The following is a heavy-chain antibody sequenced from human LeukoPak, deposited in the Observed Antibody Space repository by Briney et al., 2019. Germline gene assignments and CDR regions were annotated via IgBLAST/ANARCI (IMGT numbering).Heavy chain of an antibody. CDR3: ASPHCSGGSCYFDY. CDR1: GFTFSSYW. J-gene: IGHJ4*02. D-gene: IGHD2-15*01. V-gene: IGHV3-74*01. CDR2: INSDGSST. Sequence: PGGSLRLSCAASGFTFSSYWMHWVRQAPGKGLVWVSRINSDGSSTSYADSVKGRFTISRDNAKNTLYLQMNSLRAEDTAVYYCASPHCSGGSCYFDYWGQGTLVTVSS.